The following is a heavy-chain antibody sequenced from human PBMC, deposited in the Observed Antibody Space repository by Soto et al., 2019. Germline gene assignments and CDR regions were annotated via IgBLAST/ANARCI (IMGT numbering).Heavy chain of an antibody. Sequence: SETLSLTCGVSDYSISSGYYWGWIRQPPGKGLEWIGNIYHSGSTHYNPALKSRVTISVDTSKNQFSLKLKSVTAADTVVYYCTRRGSSGTPVDYWGQGTLVTVSS. D-gene: IGHD1-26*01. CDR3: TRRGSSGTPVDY. J-gene: IGHJ4*02. V-gene: IGHV4-38-2*01. CDR2: IYHSGST. CDR1: DYSISSGYY.